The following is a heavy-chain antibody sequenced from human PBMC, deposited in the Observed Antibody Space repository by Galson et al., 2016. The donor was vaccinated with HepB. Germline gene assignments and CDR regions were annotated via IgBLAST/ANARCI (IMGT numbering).Heavy chain of an antibody. V-gene: IGHV4-59*11. CDR2: IYNSGST. J-gene: IGHJ5*02. CDR1: GASISSHY. CDR3: ASDLGYDNNKWFDP. Sequence: SETLSLTCTVSGASISSHYWGWIRQPPGKGLEWIAYIYNSGSTNYKPSLKSRVTISIDTSKNQFSLKLSSVTAADTAFYYCASDLGYDNNKWFDPWGQGTLVTVSS. D-gene: IGHD3-22*01.